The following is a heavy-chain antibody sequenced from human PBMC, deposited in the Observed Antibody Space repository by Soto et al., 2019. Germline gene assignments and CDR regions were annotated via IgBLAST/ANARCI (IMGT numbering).Heavy chain of an antibody. CDR2: IYNGGST. Sequence: DVQLVESGGGLVQPGGSLRLSCAASGFTVSSNYMTWVRQAPGKGLEWVSIIYNGGSTYYADSVKGRFTISRDNSKNTLFLQMNSLRAEDPAVYYCARGPLGYCSGGSCYSLTPLPSWGRGTLVTVSS. CDR3: ARGPLGYCSGGSCYSLTPLPS. D-gene: IGHD2-15*01. CDR1: GFTVSSNY. V-gene: IGHV3-66*01. J-gene: IGHJ5*02.